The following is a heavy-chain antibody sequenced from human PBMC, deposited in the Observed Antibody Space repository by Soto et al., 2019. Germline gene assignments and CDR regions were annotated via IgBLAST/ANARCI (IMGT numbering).Heavy chain of an antibody. CDR2: IYYSGST. J-gene: IGHJ4*02. V-gene: IGHV4-59*01. D-gene: IGHD2-15*01. Sequence: SETLSLTCTVSGGSISSYYWSWLRQPPEKGLEWIGYIYYSGSTNYNPSRKSRVTISVDTSKNHCSLKLSSVTAADTAVYYWARRTCSGGSCNYYFDYWGQGSLVTVSS. CDR1: GGSISSYY. CDR3: ARRTCSGGSCNYYFDY.